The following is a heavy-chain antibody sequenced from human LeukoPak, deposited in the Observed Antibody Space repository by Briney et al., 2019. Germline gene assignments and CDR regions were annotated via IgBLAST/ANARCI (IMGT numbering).Heavy chain of an antibody. CDR3: ARAKFGGVPAAMQLDYYYYMDV. V-gene: IGHV3-53*01. CDR1: GFTVSSNY. Sequence: GGSLRLSCAASGFTVSSNYMSWVRQAPGKGLEWVSVIYSGGSTYYADSVKGRFTISRDNSKNTLYLQMNSLRAEDTAVYYCARAKFGGVPAAMQLDYYYYMDVWGKGTTVTISS. D-gene: IGHD2-2*01. J-gene: IGHJ6*03. CDR2: IYSGGST.